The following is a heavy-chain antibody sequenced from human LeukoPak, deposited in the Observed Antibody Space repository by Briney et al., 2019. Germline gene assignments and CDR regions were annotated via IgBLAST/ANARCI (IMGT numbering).Heavy chain of an antibody. CDR2: INPNSGGT. D-gene: IGHD5-24*01. V-gene: IGHV1-2*02. Sequence: ASVKVSCKASGYTFTGYYMHWVRQAPGQGLEWMGWINPNSGGTNYAQKFQGRVTMTRDTSISTAYMELSRLRSDDTAVYYCARVCSGTRIISYNSDDAFDIWGQGTMVTVSS. J-gene: IGHJ3*02. CDR1: GYTFTGYY. CDR3: ARVCSGTRIISYNSDDAFDI.